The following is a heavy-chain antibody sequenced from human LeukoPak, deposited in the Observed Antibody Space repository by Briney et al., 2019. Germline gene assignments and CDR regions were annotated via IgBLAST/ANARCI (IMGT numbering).Heavy chain of an antibody. V-gene: IGHV1-18*01. Sequence: GASVKVSCKASGGTFNSYAISWVRQAPGQGLEWMGWISAYNGNTNYAQKLQGRVTMTTDTSTSTAYMELRSLRSDDTAVYYCARDSIFGVVTAYYYYYYMDVWGKGTTVTVSS. CDR3: ARDSIFGVVTAYYYYYYMDV. CDR1: GGTFNSYA. CDR2: ISAYNGNT. D-gene: IGHD3-3*01. J-gene: IGHJ6*03.